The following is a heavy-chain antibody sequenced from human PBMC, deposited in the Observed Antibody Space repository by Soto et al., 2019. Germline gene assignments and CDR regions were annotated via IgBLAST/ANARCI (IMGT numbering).Heavy chain of an antibody. CDR1: GFTFSSYG. V-gene: IGHV3-30*18. CDR3: AKSSLTTAPYYYYYGMDV. CDR2: ISYDGSNK. D-gene: IGHD6-6*01. Sequence: GGSLRLSCAASGFTFSSYGMHWVRQAPGKGLEWVAVISYDGSNKYYADSVKGRFTISRDNSKNTLYLQMNSLRAEDTAVYYCAKSSLTTAPYYYYYGMDVWGQGTTVTVSS. J-gene: IGHJ6*02.